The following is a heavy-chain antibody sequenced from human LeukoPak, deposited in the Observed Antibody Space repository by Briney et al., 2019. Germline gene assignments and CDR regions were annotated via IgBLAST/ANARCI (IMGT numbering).Heavy chain of an antibody. CDR1: GFTFGDYA. CDR3: TRGLIGDDFWSGYYPYYFDY. D-gene: IGHD3-3*01. CDR2: IRSKAYGGTT. J-gene: IGHJ4*02. V-gene: IGHV3-49*03. Sequence: PGGSLRLSCTASGFTFGDYAMSWFRQAPGKGLEWVGFIRSKAYGGTTEYAASVKGRFTISRDDSKSIAYLQMNSLKTEDTAVYYCTRGLIGDDFWSGYYPYYFDYWGQGTLVTVSS.